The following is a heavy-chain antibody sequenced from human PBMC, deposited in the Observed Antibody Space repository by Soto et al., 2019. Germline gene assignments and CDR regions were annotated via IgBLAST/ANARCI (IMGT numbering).Heavy chain of an antibody. CDR2: ISGSGGNT. Sequence: GGSLRLSCAASGFTFSSYAMSWVRQAPGKGLEWVSAISGSGGNTYYADSVKGRFTITRDNYKNTLYLQMNSLRAEDTAVYYCANSPPACGMDVWGQGTTVTVSS. CDR3: ANSPPACGMDV. J-gene: IGHJ6*02. V-gene: IGHV3-23*01. CDR1: GFTFSSYA.